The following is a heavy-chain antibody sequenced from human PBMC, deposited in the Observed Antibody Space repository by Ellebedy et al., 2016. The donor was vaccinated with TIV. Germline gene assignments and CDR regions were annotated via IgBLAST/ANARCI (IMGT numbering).Heavy chain of an antibody. V-gene: IGHV3-53*01. D-gene: IGHD3-3*01. CDR3: ARDRYDFWSGYFGAYYYHGMDV. CDR1: GFTVGNNF. J-gene: IGHJ6*02. Sequence: GESLKISCAASGFTVGNNFMSWVRQAPGKGLEWVSLIYSGGSTDYADSVKGRFTISRDNAKNTLYLQMNSLRAGDTAVYYCARDRYDFWSGYFGAYYYHGMDVWGQGTTVTVSS. CDR2: IYSGGST.